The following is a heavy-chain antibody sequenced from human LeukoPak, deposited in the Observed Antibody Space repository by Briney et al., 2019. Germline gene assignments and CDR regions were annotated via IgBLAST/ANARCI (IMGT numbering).Heavy chain of an antibody. CDR1: GYSFINYW. CDR2: IYPSDSDT. Sequence: GESLKISCKGSGYSFINYWIGWVRQMPGKGLEWMGIIYPSDSDTRYSPSFQGQVTISADKSISTAYLQWSSLKASDTAIYYCARQAYCGGDCYFNYGMDVWGHGTTVTVSS. CDR3: ARQAYCGGDCYFNYGMDV. J-gene: IGHJ6*02. D-gene: IGHD2-21*02. V-gene: IGHV5-51*01.